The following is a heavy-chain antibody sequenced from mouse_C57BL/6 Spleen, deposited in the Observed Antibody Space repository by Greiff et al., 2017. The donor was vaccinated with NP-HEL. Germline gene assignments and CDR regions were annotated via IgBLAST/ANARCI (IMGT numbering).Heavy chain of an antibody. CDR1: GYTFTDYY. CDR2: INPNNGGT. Sequence: EVQLQQSGPELVKPGASVKISCKASGYTFTDYYMNWVKQSHGKSLEWIGDINPNNGGTSYNQKFKGKATLTVDKSSSTAYMELRSLTSEDSAVYYCAREAPGTGFDYWGQGTTLTVSS. V-gene: IGHV1-26*01. CDR3: AREAPGTGFDY. J-gene: IGHJ2*01. D-gene: IGHD4-1*01.